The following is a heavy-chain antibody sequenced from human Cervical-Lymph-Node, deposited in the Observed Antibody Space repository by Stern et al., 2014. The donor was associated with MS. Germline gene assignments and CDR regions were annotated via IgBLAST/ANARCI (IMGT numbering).Heavy chain of an antibody. V-gene: IGHV3-74*02. J-gene: IGHJ4*02. CDR3: ARGGDEYGDYAIDY. D-gene: IGHD4-17*01. CDR1: GFTFSSHW. Sequence: EVHLVESGGGLVQPGGSLRLSCAASGFTFSSHWMHWVRQAPGKGLGWVSRIKSDGSSTRYADSVKGRFTISRDNAKNTLYLQMNSLRAEDTAVYYCARGGDEYGDYAIDYWGQGTLVTVSS. CDR2: IKSDGSST.